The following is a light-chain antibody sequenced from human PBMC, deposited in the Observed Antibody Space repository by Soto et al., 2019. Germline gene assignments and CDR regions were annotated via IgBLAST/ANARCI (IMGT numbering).Light chain of an antibody. J-gene: IGLJ2*01. Sequence: QSVLTQPPSVSGAPGQRVTISCTGSSSNIGGGYDVHWYQHFPGTVPKLLIYGNSNRPSGVPDRFSGSKSGTSASLAITGLQAEDEADYYCQSYDSSLRGSVFGGGTKVTVL. CDR3: QSYDSSLRGSV. CDR1: SSNIGGGYD. CDR2: GNS. V-gene: IGLV1-40*01.